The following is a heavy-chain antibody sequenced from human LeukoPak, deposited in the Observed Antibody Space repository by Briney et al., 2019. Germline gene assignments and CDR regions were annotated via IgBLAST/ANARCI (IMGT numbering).Heavy chain of an antibody. V-gene: IGHV4-59*01. CDR2: IYYSGST. CDR3: AREGGDPSSLDY. CDR1: GGSISSYY. D-gene: IGHD2-21*01. Sequence: SETLSLTCTVSGGSISSYYWTWIRQPPGKGLEWIGYIYYSGSTNYSPSLKSRVTISVDMSKNQFSLKLSSVTAADTAVYYCAREGGDPSSLDYWGQGTLVTVSS. J-gene: IGHJ4*02.